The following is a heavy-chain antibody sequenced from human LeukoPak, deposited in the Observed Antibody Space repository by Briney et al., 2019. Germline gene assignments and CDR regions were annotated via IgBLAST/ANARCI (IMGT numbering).Heavy chain of an antibody. Sequence: PGGSLRLSWAASGXTFSSYGVHWVRQAPGKGLECVAVIWYDGSNKYYADSVKGRFTISRDNSKNTLYLQMNSLRAEDTAVYYCARDGSSGWYWVDYWGQGTLVTVSS. CDR3: ARDGSSGWYWVDY. D-gene: IGHD6-19*01. J-gene: IGHJ4*02. CDR1: GXTFSSYG. CDR2: IWYDGSNK. V-gene: IGHV3-33*01.